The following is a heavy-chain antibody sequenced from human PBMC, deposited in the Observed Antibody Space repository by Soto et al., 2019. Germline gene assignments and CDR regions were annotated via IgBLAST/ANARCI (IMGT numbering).Heavy chain of an antibody. CDR3: ARFFYGDYAPGRYYYYYMDV. J-gene: IGHJ6*03. D-gene: IGHD4-17*01. Sequence: GASVKVSCKASGYTFTSYDINWVRQATGQGLEWKGWMNPNSGNTGYAQKFQGRVTMTRNTSISTAYMELSSLRSEDTAVYYCARFFYGDYAPGRYYYYYMDVWGKGTTVTVSS. CDR2: MNPNSGNT. CDR1: GYTFTSYD. V-gene: IGHV1-8*01.